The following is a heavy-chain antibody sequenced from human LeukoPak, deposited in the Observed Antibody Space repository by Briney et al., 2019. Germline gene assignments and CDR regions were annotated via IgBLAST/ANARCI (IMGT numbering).Heavy chain of an antibody. Sequence: SETLSLTCTVSGGSISSYYWSWIRQPPGKGLEWIGYIYYSGSTNYNPSLKSRVTISVDTSKNQFSLKLSSVTAADTAVYYCARGNYYDSSGYYETSWFDPWGQGTLVTVSS. J-gene: IGHJ5*02. CDR1: GGSISSYY. D-gene: IGHD3-22*01. CDR2: IYYSGST. CDR3: ARGNYYDSSGYYETSWFDP. V-gene: IGHV4-59*01.